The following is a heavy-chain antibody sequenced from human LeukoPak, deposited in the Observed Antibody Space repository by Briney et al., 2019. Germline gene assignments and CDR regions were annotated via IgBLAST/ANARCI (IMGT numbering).Heavy chain of an antibody. V-gene: IGHV4-59*08. Sequence: SGALSLTCTVSGASISSYFCTWIRQSPGKGLEWIGYIYYSGSTNYNPSLKSRVTISVDTSKNQFSLKVNSVTAADTAVYYCARYDYGSGYPGSWLDPWGQGTLVTVSS. CDR2: IYYSGST. CDR1: GASISSYF. CDR3: ARYDYGSGYPGSWLDP. D-gene: IGHD3-10*01. J-gene: IGHJ5*02.